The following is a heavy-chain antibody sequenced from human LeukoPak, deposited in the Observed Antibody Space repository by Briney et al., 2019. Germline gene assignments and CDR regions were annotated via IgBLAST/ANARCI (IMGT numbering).Heavy chain of an antibody. CDR2: ISSYSSYI. D-gene: IGHD5-18*01. V-gene: IGHV3-21*01. J-gene: IGHJ4*02. Sequence: AGGSLRLSCVAFGFSFSSYTMTWVRQAPGKGLEWISSISSYSSYIHYADSVKGRFTISRDNAKNSLSLQMNSLRAEDTAVYYCARGPQTDTDLKRDSWGQGTLVTVSS. CDR1: GFSFSSYT. CDR3: ARGPQTDTDLKRDS.